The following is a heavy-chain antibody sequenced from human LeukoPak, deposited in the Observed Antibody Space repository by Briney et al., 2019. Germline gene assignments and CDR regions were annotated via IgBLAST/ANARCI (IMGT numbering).Heavy chain of an antibody. J-gene: IGHJ4*02. V-gene: IGHV1-69*13. D-gene: IGHD6-13*01. CDR2: IIPIFGTA. Sequence: SVKVSCKASGGTFSSYAISWVRQAPGQGLEWMGGIIPIFGTANYAQKFQGGVTITADESTSTAYMELSSLRSEDTAVYYCARAPGIAAAGDFDYWGQGTLVTVSS. CDR1: GGTFSSYA. CDR3: ARAPGIAAAGDFDY.